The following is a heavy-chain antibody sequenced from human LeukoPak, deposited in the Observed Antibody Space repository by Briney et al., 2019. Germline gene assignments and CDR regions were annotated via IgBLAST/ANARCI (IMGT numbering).Heavy chain of an antibody. D-gene: IGHD3-22*01. CDR3: TTDLYYYDSSGPLDY. Sequence: GGSLRLSCAASGFTFSNAWMTWVRQAPGKGLEWVGRIKSKTDGGTTDYAAPVKGRFTISRDDSKNTLYLQINSLKTEDTAVFYCTTDLYYYDSSGPLDYWGQGTLVTVSS. V-gene: IGHV3-15*01. J-gene: IGHJ4*02. CDR2: IKSKTDGGTT. CDR1: GFTFSNAW.